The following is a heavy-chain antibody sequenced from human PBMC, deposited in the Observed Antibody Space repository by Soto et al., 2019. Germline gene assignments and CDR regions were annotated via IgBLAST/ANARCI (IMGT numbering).Heavy chain of an antibody. Sequence: EVQLLESGGGLVQPGGSLRLSCAASGLTFSSYAMSWVRQAPGKGLEWVSVISGSGDSTYYADSVKGRFTISRDNSKNTLYLQMNSLRAEDTAVYYCARRGPGTYFDYWGQGTLVTVSS. D-gene: IGHD6-13*01. CDR1: GLTFSSYA. J-gene: IGHJ4*02. CDR3: ARRGPGTYFDY. V-gene: IGHV3-23*01. CDR2: ISGSGDST.